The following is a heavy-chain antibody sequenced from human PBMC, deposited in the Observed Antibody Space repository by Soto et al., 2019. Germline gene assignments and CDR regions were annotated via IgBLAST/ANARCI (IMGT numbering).Heavy chain of an antibody. J-gene: IGHJ4*02. CDR3: ARGPEYNSGWYYFDY. CDR2: IIPLFDTP. D-gene: IGHD6-19*01. CDR1: GDSFSRFA. V-gene: IGHV1-69*12. Sequence: VHLVQSGAEVKKPGSSVTVSCKTSGDSFSRFAVSWVRQAPGQGLEWMGGIIPLFDTPNYAQKFRGRVTITADESTGTAILGLSSLTSDDTAIYYFARGPEYNSGWYYFDYWGQGALVSVSS.